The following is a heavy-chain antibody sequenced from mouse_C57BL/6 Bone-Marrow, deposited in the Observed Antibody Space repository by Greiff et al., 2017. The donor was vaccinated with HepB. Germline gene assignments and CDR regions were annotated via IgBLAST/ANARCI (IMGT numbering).Heavy chain of an antibody. V-gene: IGHV2-9-1*01. CDR2: IWTGGGT. CDR3: ARNFGPFYYYGYFDY. CDR1: GFSLTSYA. D-gene: IGHD1-1*01. J-gene: IGHJ2*01. Sequence: VQVVESGPGLVAPSQSLSITCTVSGFSLTSYAISWVRQPPGKGLEWLGVIWTGGGTNYNSALKSRLSISKDNSKSQVFLKMNNLQTDDTARYYCARNFGPFYYYGYFDYWGQGTTLTVSS.